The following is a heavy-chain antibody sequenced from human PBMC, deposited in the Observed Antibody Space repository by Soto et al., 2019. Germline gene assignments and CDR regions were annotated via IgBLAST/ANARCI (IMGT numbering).Heavy chain of an antibody. CDR3: ARSQSYDWFDP. CDR2: IWYDGSNK. J-gene: IGHJ5*02. Sequence: ESGGGVVQPGRSLRLSCAASGFTFSSYGMHWVRQAPGKGLEWVAVIWYDGSNKYYADSVKGRFTISRDNSKNTLYLQMNSLRAEDTAVYYCARSQSYDWFDPWGQGTLVTVSS. V-gene: IGHV3-33*01. CDR1: GFTFSSYG.